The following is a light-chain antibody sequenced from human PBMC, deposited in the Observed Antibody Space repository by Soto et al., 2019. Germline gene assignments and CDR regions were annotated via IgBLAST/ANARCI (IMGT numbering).Light chain of an antibody. CDR1: QSVGSY. CDR3: QQRSNWPRT. J-gene: IGKJ2*01. V-gene: IGKV3-11*01. Sequence: EIVLTQSPDTLSLSPGERATLSCRASQSVGSYLAWYQQKPGQAPRLLIYDASNRAPGIPTRFSGSGSGTDFTLTISSLEPEDFAVYYCQQRSNWPRTFGQGTKLEIK. CDR2: DAS.